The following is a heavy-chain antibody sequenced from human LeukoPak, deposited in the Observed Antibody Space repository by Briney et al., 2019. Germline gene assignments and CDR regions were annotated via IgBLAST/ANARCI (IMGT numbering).Heavy chain of an antibody. D-gene: IGHD6-13*01. CDR2: IKQDGSEK. CDR1: GFTFSSYG. J-gene: IGHJ4*02. Sequence: GGSLRLSCAASGFTFSSYGMSWVRQAPGKGLGWVANIKQDGSEKSYVDSVKGRFTIYRDNAKNSLYLQMNSLRAEDTAVYYCAREGIAAASPDYWGQGTLVTVSS. CDR3: AREGIAAASPDY. V-gene: IGHV3-7*01.